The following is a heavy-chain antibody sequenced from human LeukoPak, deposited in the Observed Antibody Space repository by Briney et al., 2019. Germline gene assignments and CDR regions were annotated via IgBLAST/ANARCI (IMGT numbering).Heavy chain of an antibody. CDR2: IYYTGST. J-gene: IGHJ3*02. Sequence: SETLSLTCTVSGGSISSSSYYWGWIRQPPGKGLERIGSIYYTGSTYHNPSLKSRVTMSVDTSMNQFSLNLNSVTAADTAVYYCAREDDVLADNAFDIWGQGTMVTVSS. D-gene: IGHD3-9*01. V-gene: IGHV4-39*07. CDR1: GGSISSSSYY. CDR3: AREDDVLADNAFDI.